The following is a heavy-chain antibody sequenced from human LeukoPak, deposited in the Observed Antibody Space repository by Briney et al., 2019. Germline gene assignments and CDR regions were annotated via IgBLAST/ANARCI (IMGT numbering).Heavy chain of an antibody. CDR2: ISHDGSDK. CDR1: GFNFFGYG. J-gene: IGHJ4*02. D-gene: IGHD5-12*01. CDR3: AKDRKYSGYDLTGCSDY. V-gene: IGHV3-30*18. Sequence: PGGSLRLSCAASGFNFFGYGMHWVRQAPGKGPQWVAVISHDGSDKYYADSVKVRFTISRDNSKNTLYLQMNSLRAEDTAVYYCAKDRKYSGYDLTGCSDYWGQGTLVTVSS.